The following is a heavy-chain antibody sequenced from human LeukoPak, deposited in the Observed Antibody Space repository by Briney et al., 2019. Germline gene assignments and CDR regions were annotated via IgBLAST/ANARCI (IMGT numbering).Heavy chain of an antibody. D-gene: IGHD5-12*01. V-gene: IGHV4-31*03. CDR3: ARDSGWLLDY. Sequence: SETLSLTCPVSGGSISSGGYYWSWIRQHPGKGLEWIGYIYYSGSTYYNPSLKSRVTISVDTSKNQFSLKLSSVTAADTAVYYCARDSGWLLDYWGQGTLVTVSS. CDR1: GGSISSGGYY. J-gene: IGHJ4*02. CDR2: IYYSGST.